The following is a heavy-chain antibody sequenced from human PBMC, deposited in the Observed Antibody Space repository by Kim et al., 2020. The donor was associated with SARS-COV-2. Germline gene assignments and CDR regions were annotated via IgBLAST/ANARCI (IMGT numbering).Heavy chain of an antibody. V-gene: IGHV3-30*01. CDR3: ASLYGYYGSGSYSVFDY. D-gene: IGHD3-10*01. Sequence: VKGRFTISRDNSKNTLYLQMNSLRAEDTAVYYCASLYGYYGSGSYSVFDYWGQGTLVTVSS. J-gene: IGHJ4*02.